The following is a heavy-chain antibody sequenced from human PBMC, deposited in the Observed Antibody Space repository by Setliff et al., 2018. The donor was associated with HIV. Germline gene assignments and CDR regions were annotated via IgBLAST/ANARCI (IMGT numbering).Heavy chain of an antibody. J-gene: IGHJ5*02. CDR1: GGSISSGDYY. CDR3: ARDGTMVRGADSHNWFDP. V-gene: IGHV4-30-4*08. D-gene: IGHD3-10*01. Sequence: TLSLTCTVSGGSISSGDYYWSWIRQPPGKGLEWIGYIYYSGSTYYNPSLKSRVTISVDTSKNQFSLKLSSVTAADTAVYYCARDGTMVRGADSHNWFDPWGQGTLVTVSS. CDR2: IYYSGST.